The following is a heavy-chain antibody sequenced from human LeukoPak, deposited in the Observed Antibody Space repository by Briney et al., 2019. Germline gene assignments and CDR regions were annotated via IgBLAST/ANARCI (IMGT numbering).Heavy chain of an antibody. V-gene: IGHV4-59*01. Sequence: SETLSLTCTVSGGSISSYYWSWIRQPPGKGLEWIGYIYYSGSTNYNPSLKSRVTISVDTSKNQFSLKLSSVTAADTAVYYCARVEEGYGSGRRENYYYYYMDVWGKGTTVTISS. CDR2: IYYSGST. CDR1: GGSISSYY. J-gene: IGHJ6*03. CDR3: ARVEEGYGSGRRENYYYYYMDV. D-gene: IGHD3-10*01.